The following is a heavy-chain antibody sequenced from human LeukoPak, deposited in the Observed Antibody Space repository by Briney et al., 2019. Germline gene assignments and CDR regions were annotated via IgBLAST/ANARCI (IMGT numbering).Heavy chain of an antibody. J-gene: IGHJ6*02. V-gene: IGHV3-48*03. Sequence: GGSLRLSCAASGFTFRSYEVNWVRQAPGKGLEWVSYISGSGTTKYYADSVKGRFTISRDNAKNSLYLQMISLRAEDTAVYYCARGTAYHYYNMDVWGQGTTVTVSS. CDR3: ARGTAYHYYNMDV. CDR2: ISGSGTTK. D-gene: IGHD2-2*01. CDR1: GFTFRSYE.